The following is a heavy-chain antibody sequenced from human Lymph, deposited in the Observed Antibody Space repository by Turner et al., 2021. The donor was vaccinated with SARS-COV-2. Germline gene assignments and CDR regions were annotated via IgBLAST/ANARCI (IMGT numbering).Heavy chain of an antibody. CDR3: ARDLGTYGMDV. CDR1: GTYVSRNY. CDR2: MYSGGTT. V-gene: IGHV3-53*02. J-gene: IGHJ6*02. D-gene: IGHD6-13*01. Sequence: EVQLVETGGGLLKPGGSLRLSCAASGTYVSRNYMNWVRQAPGKGLEWDSVMYSGGTTYYADSVKGRFTISRDNSKNTLYLQMNSLRVEDTAVYYCARDLGTYGMDVWGQGTTVTVSS.